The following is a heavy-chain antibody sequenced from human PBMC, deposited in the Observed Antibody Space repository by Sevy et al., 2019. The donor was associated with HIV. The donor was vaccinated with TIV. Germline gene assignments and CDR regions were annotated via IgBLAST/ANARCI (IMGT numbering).Heavy chain of an antibody. CDR2: INYTGTT. Sequence: SETLSLTCTVSGDSINNGDYYWSWIRQHPGKGLEWIGKINYTGTTYYNPSLKSRLRISVERSENTLSLSLRAVTAADTAVYYCARTTVTTLSSAGNNLFDPWGQGTLVTVSS. CDR1: GDSINNGDYY. J-gene: IGHJ5*02. D-gene: IGHD4-4*01. CDR3: ARTTVTTLSSAGNNLFDP. V-gene: IGHV4-31*03.